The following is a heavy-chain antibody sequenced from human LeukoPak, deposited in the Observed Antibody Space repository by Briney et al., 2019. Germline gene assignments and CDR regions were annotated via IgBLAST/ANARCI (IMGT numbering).Heavy chain of an antibody. Sequence: GGTLRLSCAASGFSFSSHGMSWVRQAPGKGLEWVSGIIGGAGGTYYADSVKGRFTISRDNAKNTLYLQMNSLRAEDTAVYYCARDRERYSSGWRDAFDIWGQGTMVTVSS. CDR1: GFSFSSHG. D-gene: IGHD6-19*01. J-gene: IGHJ3*02. V-gene: IGHV3-23*01. CDR3: ARDRERYSSGWRDAFDI. CDR2: IIGGAGGT.